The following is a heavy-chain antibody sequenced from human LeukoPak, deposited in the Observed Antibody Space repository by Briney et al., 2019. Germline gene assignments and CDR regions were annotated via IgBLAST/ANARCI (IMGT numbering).Heavy chain of an antibody. CDR2: IYPSGNT. J-gene: IGHJ6*03. CDR3: ARVFGGSDFNYYYYYMDV. D-gene: IGHD5-12*01. CDR1: GGSISSYY. Sequence: SETLSLTCTVSGGSISSYYWSWIRQPPGKGLEWIGRIYPSGNTMYNPSLTSRVTISVDTSKNQFSLKLSSVTAPDTAVYYCARVFGGSDFNYYYYYMDVWGKGTTVTISS. V-gene: IGHV4-4*08.